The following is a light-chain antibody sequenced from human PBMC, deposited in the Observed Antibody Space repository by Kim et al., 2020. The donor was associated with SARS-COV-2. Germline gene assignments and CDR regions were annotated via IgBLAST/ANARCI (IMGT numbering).Light chain of an antibody. CDR3: QQSYSTTMYS. V-gene: IGKV1-39*01. J-gene: IGKJ2*03. Sequence: ASVGDRVTITCRASQSISSYLNWYQQKPGKAPKLLIYAASSLQSGVPSRFSGSGSGTGFTLTISSLQPEDFATYYCQQSYSTTMYSFGQGTKLEI. CDR2: AAS. CDR1: QSISSY.